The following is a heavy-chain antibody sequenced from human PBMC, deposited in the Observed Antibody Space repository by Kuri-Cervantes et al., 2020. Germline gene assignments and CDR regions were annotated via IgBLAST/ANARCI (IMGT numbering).Heavy chain of an antibody. J-gene: IGHJ6*02. CDR1: GFTFDDYA. V-gene: IGHV3-9*01. Sequence: GGSLRLPCAASGFTFDDYAMHLVRQAPGKGLEWVSGISWNSGSIGYADSVKGRFTISRDNAKNSLYLQMNSLGAEDTALYYCAKDSGGGSRGGMHYYYYGMDVWGQGTTVTVSS. CDR3: AKDSGGGSRGGMHYYYYGMDV. D-gene: IGHD2-15*01. CDR2: ISWNSGSI.